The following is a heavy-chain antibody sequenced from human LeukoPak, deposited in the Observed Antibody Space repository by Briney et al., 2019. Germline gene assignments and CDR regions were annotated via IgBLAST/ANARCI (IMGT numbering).Heavy chain of an antibody. Sequence: GASVKVSCKASGYTFTDYYMQWVRQAPRQGLRWMGMINPSDGSTNYAQNFQGRVTMTRDSSTSTVYMELSSLRSEDTAVYYCARDPVAGTSWTYYFYGLDGWGQGTTVTVSS. CDR3: ARDPVAGTSWTYYFYGLDG. J-gene: IGHJ6*02. V-gene: IGHV1-46*01. CDR1: GYTFTDYY. D-gene: IGHD6-19*01. CDR2: INPSDGST.